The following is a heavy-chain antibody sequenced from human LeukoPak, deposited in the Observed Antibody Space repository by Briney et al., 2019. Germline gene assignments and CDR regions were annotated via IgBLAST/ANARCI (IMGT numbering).Heavy chain of an antibody. Sequence: GSLRLSCAASGFTFSSYAMHWVSQAPGKGLEWVAAISHDGSNKYHADSVKGRFTISRDNSKNTVYLQMNSLRAEDTAVYFCAGSPKYSSSWFEYFQHWGQGTLVTVSS. V-gene: IGHV3-30*01. CDR2: ISHDGSNK. CDR3: AGSPKYSSSWFEYFQH. J-gene: IGHJ1*01. D-gene: IGHD6-13*01. CDR1: GFTFSSYA.